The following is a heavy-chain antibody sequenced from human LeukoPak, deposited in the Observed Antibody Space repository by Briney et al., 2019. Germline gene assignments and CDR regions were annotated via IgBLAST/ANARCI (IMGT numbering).Heavy chain of an antibody. V-gene: IGHV4-39*07. J-gene: IGHJ4*02. D-gene: IGHD3-22*01. CDR1: GGSLSITSYY. CDR3: ARDFYDSPLDH. CDR2: IYYSGST. Sequence: SETLSLTCTVSGGSLSITSYYWGWIRQPPGKGLEWIGSIYYSGSTYYNPSLKSRVTISVDTSKNQFSLKLSSVTAADTAVYYCARDFYDSPLDHWGQGTLVTVSS.